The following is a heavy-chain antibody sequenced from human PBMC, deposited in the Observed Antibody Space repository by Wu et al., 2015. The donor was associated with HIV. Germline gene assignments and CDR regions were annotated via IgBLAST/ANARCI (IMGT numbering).Heavy chain of an antibody. D-gene: IGHD5-12*01. CDR2: INPSSGGI. CDR1: GYRFTGYY. Sequence: AEVKNPGASVKVSCRASGYRFTGYYIHWVRQAPGQGLDWMGWINPSSGGIKYAQKFQGRVTMTGDTSISTAYMELRRLRFDDTAVYYCAFGQAATISDYYYMDVWGKGTTVTVSS. CDR3: AFGQAATISDYYYMDV. J-gene: IGHJ6*03. V-gene: IGHV1-2*02.